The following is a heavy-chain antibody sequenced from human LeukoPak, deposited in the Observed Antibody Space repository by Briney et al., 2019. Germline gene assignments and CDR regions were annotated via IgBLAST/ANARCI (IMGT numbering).Heavy chain of an antibody. CDR1: GFTFSSYS. D-gene: IGHD5-12*01. J-gene: IGHJ4*02. Sequence: PGGSLRLSCAASGFTFSSYSMNWVRQAPGKGLEWVSYISSSSSTIYYADSVKGRFTISRDNAKNSLYLQMNSLRAEDTAVYYCARDVASRSGYANDYWGQGTLVTVSS. CDR2: ISSSSSTI. V-gene: IGHV3-48*04. CDR3: ARDVASRSGYANDY.